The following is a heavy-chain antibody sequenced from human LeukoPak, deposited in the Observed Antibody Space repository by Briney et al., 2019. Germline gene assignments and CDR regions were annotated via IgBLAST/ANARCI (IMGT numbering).Heavy chain of an antibody. CDR1: GFTVSITY. CDR3: AMSSSAYYFDY. V-gene: IGHV3-53*04. CDR2: IYSGGTT. J-gene: IGHJ4*02. D-gene: IGHD6-6*01. Sequence: GGSRRLSCAASGFTVSITYMSWVRQAPGKGLEWVAVIYSGGTTYYAESVKGRFTISRHNSKNTLYLQMNSVRAEDTAEYYCAMSSSAYYFDYWGQGTLVIVSS.